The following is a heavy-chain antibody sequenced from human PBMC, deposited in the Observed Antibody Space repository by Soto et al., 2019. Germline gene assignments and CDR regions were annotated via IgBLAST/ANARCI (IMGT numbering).Heavy chain of an antibody. Sequence: SETLSLTCTVSGGSISSGDYYWSWIRQPPGKGLERIGYIYYSGSTYYNPSLKSRVTISVDTSKNQFSLKLSSVTAADTAVYYCARQYYDFWSYYYGMDVWGHGTTVTVS. V-gene: IGHV4-30-4*01. D-gene: IGHD3-3*01. CDR1: GGSISSGDYY. CDR3: ARQYYDFWSYYYGMDV. CDR2: IYYSGST. J-gene: IGHJ6*02.